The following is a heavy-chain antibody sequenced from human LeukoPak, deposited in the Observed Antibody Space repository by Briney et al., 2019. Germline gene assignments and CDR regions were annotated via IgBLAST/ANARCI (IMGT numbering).Heavy chain of an antibody. CDR1: GYSISSGYY. J-gene: IGHJ4*02. Sequence: SETLSLTCTVSGYSISSGYYWGWIRQPAGKGLEWIGRIYTSGSTNYNPSLKSRVTMSVDTSKNQFSLKLSSVTAADTAVYYCARVMIAVAGTYFDYWGQGTLVTVSS. CDR2: IYTSGST. CDR3: ARVMIAVAGTYFDY. V-gene: IGHV4-4*07. D-gene: IGHD6-19*01.